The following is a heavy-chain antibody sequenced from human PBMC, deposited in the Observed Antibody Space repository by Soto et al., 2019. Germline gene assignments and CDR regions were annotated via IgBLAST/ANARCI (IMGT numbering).Heavy chain of an antibody. CDR2: ISSGRSST. D-gene: IGHD3-22*01. J-gene: IGHJ4*02. Sequence: GGSLRLSCAASGFTLSDYYMSWIRQAPGKGLEWVSYISSGRSSTNYADSVKGRFTISRDSAKNSLYLQMNSLRAEDTAVYYCARFPPWREAYYYDSSGLTHDYWGQGTLVTVSS. V-gene: IGHV3-11*03. CDR1: GFTLSDYY. CDR3: ARFPPWREAYYYDSSGLTHDY.